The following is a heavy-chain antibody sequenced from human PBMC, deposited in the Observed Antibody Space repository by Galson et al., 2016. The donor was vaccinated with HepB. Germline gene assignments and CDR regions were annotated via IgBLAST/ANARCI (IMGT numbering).Heavy chain of an antibody. CDR2: INQLGTT. Sequence: ETLSLTCIVRGGSFSGYFWNWIRQPPGKGLEWIGEINQLGTTKYNPSLNNRVSISLDTSQSQVSLKLTPVTGADAAVYFCARGSSSSESLPLDVWGQGTTVAVSS. J-gene: IGHJ6*02. V-gene: IGHV4-34*01. CDR1: GGSFSGYF. CDR3: ARGSSSSESLPLDV. D-gene: IGHD6-19*01.